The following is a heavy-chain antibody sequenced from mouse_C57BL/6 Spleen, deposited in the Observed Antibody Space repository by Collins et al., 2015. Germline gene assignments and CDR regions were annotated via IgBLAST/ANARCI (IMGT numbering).Heavy chain of an antibody. J-gene: IGHJ3*01. CDR2: IFPGDGDT. Sequence: VKISCKASGYAFTSYWMNWVKQRPGKGLEWIGQIFPGDGDTNYNGNFKGKATLTADKSSSTVYMQFSSLTSEDSAVYFCARGAYWGQGTLVTVSA. V-gene: IGHV1-80*01. CDR1: GYAFTSYW. CDR3: ARGAY.